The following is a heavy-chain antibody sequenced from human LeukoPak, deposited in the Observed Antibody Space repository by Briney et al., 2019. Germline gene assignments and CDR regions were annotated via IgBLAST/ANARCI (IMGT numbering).Heavy chain of an antibody. J-gene: IGHJ4*02. CDR3: GKGGTWSDY. CDR1: GFTFSSYS. Sequence: GGSLRLSCAASGFTFSSYSMNWVHQAPGKGLEWVSSISSSSSYIYYADSVKGRFTISRDNSKNTLYLQMDSLRADDTAVYYCGKGGTWSDYWGQGTLVIVSS. CDR2: ISSSSSYI. D-gene: IGHD6-13*01. V-gene: IGHV3-21*01.